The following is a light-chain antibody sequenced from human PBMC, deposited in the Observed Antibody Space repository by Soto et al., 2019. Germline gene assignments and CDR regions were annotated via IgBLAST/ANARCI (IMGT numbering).Light chain of an antibody. J-gene: IGKJ5*01. CDR1: QDIRGA. CDR3: QQFNPFSIP. Sequence: AIQLTPSPSSLSASVGDRVTSTCRASQDIRGALAWYQQKPGQPPELLIFDVSSLQSGVPSRFCGRGSGTDFPLTISSLHPEDFASYYCQQFNPFSIPCGQGPRLGI. CDR2: DVS. V-gene: IGKV1-13*02.